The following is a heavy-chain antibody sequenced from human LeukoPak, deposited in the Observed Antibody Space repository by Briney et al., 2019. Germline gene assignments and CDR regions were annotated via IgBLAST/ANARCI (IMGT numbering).Heavy chain of an antibody. CDR2: ISAYNGNT. Sequence: ASVKVSCKASGYTFTSYGISWVRQAPGQRLEWMGWISAYNGNTNYAQKLQGRVTMTTDTSTSTAYMELRSLRSDDTAVYYCASGSAVAGAYYFDYWGQGTLVTVSS. J-gene: IGHJ4*02. D-gene: IGHD6-19*01. V-gene: IGHV1-18*01. CDR3: ASGSAVAGAYYFDY. CDR1: GYTFTSYG.